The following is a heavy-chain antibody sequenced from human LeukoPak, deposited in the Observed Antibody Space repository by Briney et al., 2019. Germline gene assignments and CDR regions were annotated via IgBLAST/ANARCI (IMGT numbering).Heavy chain of an antibody. CDR2: IYYSGST. CDR3: ARFIAAAGTRWFDP. CDR1: GGSISSYY. Sequence: SETLSLTCTVSGGSISSYYWSWIRQPPGKGLEWIGYIYYSGSTNYNPSLKSRVTISVDTSKNQFSLKLSSVTAADTAVYYCARFIAAAGTRWFDPWGQGTLVTVSS. J-gene: IGHJ5*02. D-gene: IGHD6-13*01. V-gene: IGHV4-59*01.